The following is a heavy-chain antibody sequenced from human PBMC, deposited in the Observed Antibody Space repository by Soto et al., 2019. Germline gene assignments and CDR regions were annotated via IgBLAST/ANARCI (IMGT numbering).Heavy chain of an antibody. CDR2: ISYDGSNK. CDR3: ARGYASSGWPPGFDY. Sequence: HPGGSLRLSCAASGFTFSSYGMHWVRQAPGKGLEWVAVISYDGSNKYYADSVKGRFTISRDNSKNTLYLQMNSLRAEDTAVYYCARGYASSGWPPGFDYWGQGTLVTVSS. V-gene: IGHV3-30*03. D-gene: IGHD6-19*01. CDR1: GFTFSSYG. J-gene: IGHJ4*02.